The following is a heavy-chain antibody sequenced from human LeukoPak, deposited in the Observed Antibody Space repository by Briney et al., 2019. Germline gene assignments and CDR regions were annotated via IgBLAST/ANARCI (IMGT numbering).Heavy chain of an antibody. Sequence: PGGSLRLSCAASGFTFSSYSMNWVRQAPGKGLEWVSSISSSSSYIYYADSVKGRFTISRDNAKNSLYLQMNSLRAEDTAVYYCARDQSSGYPFPDAFDIWGQGTMVTVSS. J-gene: IGHJ3*02. D-gene: IGHD3-22*01. V-gene: IGHV3-21*01. CDR1: GFTFSSYS. CDR2: ISSSSSYI. CDR3: ARDQSSGYPFPDAFDI.